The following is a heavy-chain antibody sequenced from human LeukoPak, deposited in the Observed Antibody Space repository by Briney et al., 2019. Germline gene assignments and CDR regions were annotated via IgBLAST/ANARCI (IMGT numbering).Heavy chain of an antibody. CDR3: AGGRGSWYDSSGSPYIRFDY. Sequence: AASVKVSCKTSGYTFTGYFIHWVRQAPGQGLEWMGWINPDSGGTNYAQKFQGRVTMTRDTSISTVYMELSRLRSDDSAMYYCAGGRGSWYDSSGSPYIRFDYWGQGTLVTVSS. V-gene: IGHV1-2*02. J-gene: IGHJ4*02. D-gene: IGHD3-22*01. CDR2: INPDSGGT. CDR1: GYTFTGYF.